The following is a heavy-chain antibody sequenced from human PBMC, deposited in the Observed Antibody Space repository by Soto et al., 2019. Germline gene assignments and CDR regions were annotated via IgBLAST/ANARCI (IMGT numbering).Heavy chain of an antibody. D-gene: IGHD2-15*01. J-gene: IGHJ4*02. CDR2: IWYDGSNK. Sequence: GGSLRLSCAASGFTFSSYGMHWVRQAPGKGLEWVAVIWYDGSNKYYADSVKGRFTISRDNSKNTLYLQMNSLRAEDTAVYYCARETSVVVAAPDFDYWGQGTLVTVSS. CDR3: ARETSVVVAAPDFDY. V-gene: IGHV3-33*01. CDR1: GFTFSSYG.